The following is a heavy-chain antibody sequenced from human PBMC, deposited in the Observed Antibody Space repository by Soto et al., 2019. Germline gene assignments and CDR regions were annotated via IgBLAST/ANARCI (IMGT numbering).Heavy chain of an antibody. D-gene: IGHD6-19*01. V-gene: IGHV4-34*01. Sequence: SETLSLTCAVYGGSFSGYYWSWIRQPPGKGLEWIGEINHSGSTNYNPSLKSRVTISVDTSKNQFSLKLSSVTAADTAVYDCARDVRQDPSGWYGGDYYYGMDVWGQGTTVTVSS. J-gene: IGHJ6*02. CDR3: ARDVRQDPSGWYGGDYYYGMDV. CDR1: GGSFSGYY. CDR2: INHSGST.